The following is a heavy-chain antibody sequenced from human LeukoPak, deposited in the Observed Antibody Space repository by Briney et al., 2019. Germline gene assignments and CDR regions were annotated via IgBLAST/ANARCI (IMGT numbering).Heavy chain of an antibody. D-gene: IGHD5-12*01. CDR2: INHSGST. V-gene: IGHV4-34*01. Sequence: SETLSLTCAVYGGSFSGYYWSWIRQPPGKGLEWIGEINHSGSTNYNPSLKSRVTISVDTSKNQFSLKLSSVTAADTAVYYCARGRGYSGYDLGLLFDPWGQGTLVTVSS. CDR3: ARGRGYSGYDLGLLFDP. CDR1: GGSFSGYY. J-gene: IGHJ5*02.